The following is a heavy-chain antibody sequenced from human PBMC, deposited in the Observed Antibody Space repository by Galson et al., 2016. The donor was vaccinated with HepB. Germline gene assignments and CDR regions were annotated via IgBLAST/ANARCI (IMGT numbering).Heavy chain of an antibody. D-gene: IGHD5-12*01. CDR1: GFPFSSYA. CDR2: IVGGVTTT. V-gene: IGHV3-23*01. J-gene: IGHJ4*02. CDR3: AKVRRGYRGYDTSGYFDY. Sequence: SLRLSCAASGFPFSSYAMTWVRQAPGKGLEWVANIVGGVTTTEYADSVKGRFTISRDNSKNTVYLQMHSLRAEDTAVYYCAKVRRGYRGYDTSGYFDYWGQGTLVTVSS.